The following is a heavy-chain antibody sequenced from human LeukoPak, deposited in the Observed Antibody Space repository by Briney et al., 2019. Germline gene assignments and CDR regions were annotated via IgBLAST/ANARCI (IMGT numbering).Heavy chain of an antibody. Sequence: GGSLRLSCAASGFTFSSYWMHWVRQAPGKGLVWVSRINSDGSSTSYADSVKGRFTISRDNAKNSLYLQMNSLRAEDTAVYYCAREGTGSTDAFDIWGQGTMVTVSS. CDR3: AREGTGSTDAFDI. CDR1: GFTFSSYW. D-gene: IGHD1-14*01. V-gene: IGHV3-74*01. CDR2: INSDGSST. J-gene: IGHJ3*02.